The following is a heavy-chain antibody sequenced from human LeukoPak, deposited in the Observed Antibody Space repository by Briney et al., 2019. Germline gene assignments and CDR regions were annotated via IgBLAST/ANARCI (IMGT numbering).Heavy chain of an antibody. CDR3: ARRSGSYAYYFDY. Sequence: GESLKISWKGSGYSFTSYWIGWVRQMPGEGLEWMGIIYPGDSDTRYSPSFQGQVTISADKSISTAYLQWSSLKASDTAMYYCARRSGSYAYYFDYWGQGTLVTVSS. V-gene: IGHV5-51*01. CDR2: IYPGDSDT. D-gene: IGHD1-26*01. J-gene: IGHJ4*02. CDR1: GYSFTSYW.